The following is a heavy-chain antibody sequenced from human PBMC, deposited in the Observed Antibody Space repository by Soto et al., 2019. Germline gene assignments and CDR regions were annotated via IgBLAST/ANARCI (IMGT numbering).Heavy chain of an antibody. Sequence: QVHLVQSGAEVKKPGASVKVSCKGSGYGFTTYGITWVRQAPGQGLEWMAWISAHNGNTNYAQKLQGRVTVTRDTSTSTAYMELRRLRSDAAAVYYFARGRYGDYWGQGALVTVSS. D-gene: IGHD1-1*01. CDR1: GYGFTTYG. V-gene: IGHV1-18*01. CDR2: ISAHNGNT. J-gene: IGHJ4*02. CDR3: ARGRYGDY.